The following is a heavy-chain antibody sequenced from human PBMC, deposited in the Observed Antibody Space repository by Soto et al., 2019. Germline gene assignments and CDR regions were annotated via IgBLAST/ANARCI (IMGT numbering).Heavy chain of an antibody. V-gene: IGHV4-31*03. CDR3: ARDRGFGMDV. Sequence: SETLSLTCTVSCDSISSGNYYWNWIRQHPGKGLEWIGYIYNSGTIRYNPSLSLKSRVSISGDTSKNQFSLNLISVIAADTAVYYCARDRGFGMDVWGQGTTVTVSS. CDR2: IYNSGTI. CDR1: CDSISSGNYY. J-gene: IGHJ6*02.